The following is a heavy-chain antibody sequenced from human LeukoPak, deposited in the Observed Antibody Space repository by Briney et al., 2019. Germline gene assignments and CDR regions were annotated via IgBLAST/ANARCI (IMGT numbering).Heavy chain of an antibody. CDR3: ARGSTSCYGCFGRFDP. J-gene: IGHJ5*02. Sequence: SQTLSLTCTVSGGSISSGGYYWSWIRQHPGKGLEGIGYIYYSGSTYYNPSLKSRVTISVDTSKNQFSLKLSSVTAADTAVYHCARGSTSCYGCFGRFDPWGQGTLVTVSS. V-gene: IGHV4-31*03. CDR1: GGSISSGGYY. CDR2: IYYSGST. D-gene: IGHD2-2*01.